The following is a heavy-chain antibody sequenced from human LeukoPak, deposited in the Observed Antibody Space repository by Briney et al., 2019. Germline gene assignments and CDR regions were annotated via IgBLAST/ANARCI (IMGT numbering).Heavy chain of an antibody. V-gene: IGHV3-23*01. Sequence: GGSLRLSCAASGFTFNSYAMSWVRQAPGRGLEWVSAITASGAGTYYADSVKGRFTISRDNSKNTLYLQMNSLRAEDTAVYYCAKDSAEGSSWYYYFDYWGQGTLVTVSS. CDR2: ITASGAGT. J-gene: IGHJ4*02. CDR3: AKDSAEGSSWYYYFDY. CDR1: GFTFNSYA. D-gene: IGHD6-13*01.